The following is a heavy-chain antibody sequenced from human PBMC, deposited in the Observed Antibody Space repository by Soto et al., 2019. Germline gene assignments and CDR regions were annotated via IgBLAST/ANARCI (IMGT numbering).Heavy chain of an antibody. V-gene: IGHV1-3*01. D-gene: IGHD4-17*01. Sequence: ASVKVSCKASGYTFTSYGISWVRQAPGQGLEWMGWINAGNGNTKYSQKFQGRVTITRDTSASTAYMELSSLRSEDTAVYYCALYGRIGDYYQPLDVWGQGITVTVSS. CDR1: GYTFTSYG. CDR2: INAGNGNT. CDR3: ALYGRIGDYYQPLDV. J-gene: IGHJ6*01.